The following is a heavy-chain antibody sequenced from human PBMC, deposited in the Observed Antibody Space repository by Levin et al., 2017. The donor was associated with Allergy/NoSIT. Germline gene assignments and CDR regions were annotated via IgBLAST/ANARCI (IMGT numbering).Heavy chain of an antibody. D-gene: IGHD2-15*01. Sequence: GESLKISCAASGFTFSSYAMHWVRQAPGKGLEWVAVISYDGSNKYYADSVKGRFTISRDNSKNTLYLQMNSLRAEDTAVYYCARDRGDCFDYWGQGTLVTVSS. V-gene: IGHV3-30-3*01. CDR3: ARDRGDCFDY. CDR2: ISYDGSNK. J-gene: IGHJ4*02. CDR1: GFTFSSYA.